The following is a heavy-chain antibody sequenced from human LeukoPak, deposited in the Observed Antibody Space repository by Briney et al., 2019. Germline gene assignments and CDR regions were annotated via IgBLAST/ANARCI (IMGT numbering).Heavy chain of an antibody. CDR1: GGSLYGQY. D-gene: IGHD3-10*01. V-gene: IGHV4-59*11. Sequence: PSETLSLTCTVSGGSLYGQYWSWIRQPPGKGLEWIGYIHSNGGTKYNPSLKSRVTMSVDTSKKQFSLKLDSVTAADTAVYHCARHLGGNFGSGTHFVYWGQGTLVTVSS. CDR3: ARHLGGNFGSGTHFVY. CDR2: IHSNGGT. J-gene: IGHJ4*02.